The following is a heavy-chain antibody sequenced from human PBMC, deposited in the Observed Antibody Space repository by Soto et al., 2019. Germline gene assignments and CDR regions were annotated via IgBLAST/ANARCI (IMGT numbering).Heavy chain of an antibody. CDR2: IIPILGIA. J-gene: IGHJ5*02. CDR3: ARDGAVVVAARTSLQWFDP. Sequence: ASVKVSCKASGYTFTSYGISWVRQAPGQGLEWMGRIIPILGIANYAQKFQGRVTITADKSTSTAYMELSSLRSEDTAVYYCARDGAVVVAARTSLQWFDPWGQGTLVTVSS. CDR1: GYTFTSYG. D-gene: IGHD2-15*01. V-gene: IGHV1-69*04.